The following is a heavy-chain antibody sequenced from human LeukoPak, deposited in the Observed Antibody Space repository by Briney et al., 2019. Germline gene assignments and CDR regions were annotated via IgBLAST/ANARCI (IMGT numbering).Heavy chain of an antibody. V-gene: IGHV3-64*01. CDR2: ISSNGGST. Sequence: PGGSLRLSCVASGFTFSSYAMHWVRQAPGKGLEYVSAISSNGGSTYYANSVKGRFTISRDNSKNTLYLQMGSLRAEDMAVYYCCSGYGYYWGQGTLVTVSS. D-gene: IGHD5-12*01. CDR1: GFTFSSYA. CDR3: CSGYGYY. J-gene: IGHJ4*02.